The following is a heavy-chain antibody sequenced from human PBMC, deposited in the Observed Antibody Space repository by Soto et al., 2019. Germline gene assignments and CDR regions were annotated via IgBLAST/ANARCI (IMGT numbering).Heavy chain of an antibody. Sequence: QVQLVQSGAEVKKPGASVKVSCKASGYTFTSYAMHWLRQAPGQRLEWMGWINAGNGNTKYSQKFQGRVTITRDTPATTAYMELSSLSSEDTAVYYCARDLPPIDYRGQGTLVTVSS. J-gene: IGHJ4*02. CDR3: ARDLPPIDY. CDR1: GYTFTSYA. CDR2: INAGNGNT. V-gene: IGHV1-3*01.